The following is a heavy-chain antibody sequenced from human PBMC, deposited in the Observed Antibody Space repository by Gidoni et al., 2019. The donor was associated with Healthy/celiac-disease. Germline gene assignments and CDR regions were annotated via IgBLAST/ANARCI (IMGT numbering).Heavy chain of an antibody. CDR1: GGTFSSYT. CDR3: ARDPAGATLDAFDI. D-gene: IGHD1-26*01. Sequence: QVQLVQSGAEVKKPWSSVMVSCKASGGTFSSYTISWVRQAPGQGLEWMGRISPILGRANYAQKFQGRVTITADKSTSTAYMELSSLRSEDTAVYYCARDPAGATLDAFDIWGQGTMVTVSS. J-gene: IGHJ3*02. V-gene: IGHV1-69*08. CDR2: ISPILGRA.